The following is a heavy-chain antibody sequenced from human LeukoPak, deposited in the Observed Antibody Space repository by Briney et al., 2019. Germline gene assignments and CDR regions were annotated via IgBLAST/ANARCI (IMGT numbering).Heavy chain of an antibody. Sequence: GGSLRLACAASGFIFSNYAMHWVRQAPGKGLEWVAVISYDGSNKYYADSVKGRFTISRDNSKNTLFLQMNSLRAEDTAVYYCARDLDSSSWYILWFDPWGQGTLVTVSS. J-gene: IGHJ5*02. CDR3: ARDLDSSSWYILWFDP. CDR2: ISYDGSNK. D-gene: IGHD6-13*01. V-gene: IGHV3-30-3*01. CDR1: GFIFSNYA.